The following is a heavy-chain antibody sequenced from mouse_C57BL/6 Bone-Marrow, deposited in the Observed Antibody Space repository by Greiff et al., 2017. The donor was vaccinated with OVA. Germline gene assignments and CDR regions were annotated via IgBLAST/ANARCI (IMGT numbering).Heavy chain of an antibody. CDR2: IRLKSDNYAT. J-gene: IGHJ2*01. V-gene: IGHV6-3*01. CDR3: PADDGYYDFDY. D-gene: IGHD2-3*01. CDR1: GFTFSNYW. Sequence: EVQLQQSGGGLVQPGGSMKLSCVASGFTFSNYWMNWVRQSPEKGLEWVAQIRLKSDNYATHYAESVKGRFTISRDDSKSSVYLQMNNLRAEDTGIYYCPADDGYYDFDYWGQGTTLTVSS.